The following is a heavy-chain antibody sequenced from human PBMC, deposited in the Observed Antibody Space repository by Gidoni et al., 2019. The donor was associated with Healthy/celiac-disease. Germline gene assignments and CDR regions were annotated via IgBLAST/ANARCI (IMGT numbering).Heavy chain of an antibody. D-gene: IGHD5-12*01. CDR2: IYYSGST. J-gene: IGHJ3*02. V-gene: IGHV4-39*01. Sequence: QLQLQESGPGLVKPSETLSLTCTVSGGSISSSSYYWGWIRQPPGKGLEWIGSIYYSGSTYYNPSLKSRVTISVDTSKNQFSLKLSSVTAADTAVYYCALTEGWLPIRDAFDIWGQGTMVTVSS. CDR1: GGSISSSSYY. CDR3: ALTEGWLPIRDAFDI.